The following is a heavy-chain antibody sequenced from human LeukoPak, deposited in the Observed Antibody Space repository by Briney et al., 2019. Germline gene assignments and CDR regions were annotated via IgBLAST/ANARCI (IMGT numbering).Heavy chain of an antibody. J-gene: IGHJ4*02. CDR1: GFTFCKFL. Sequence: GSLRPSCESPGFTFCKFLMSLVRPASGEGLGWVANIQQHGSETYYGDSVKGRFTISRDNAKNSLYLQMNSLRAEDTAVYYCARDFDYNFDYWGQGTLVTVSS. CDR3: ARDFDYNFDY. V-gene: IGHV3-7*01. CDR2: IQQHGSET. D-gene: IGHD3-9*01.